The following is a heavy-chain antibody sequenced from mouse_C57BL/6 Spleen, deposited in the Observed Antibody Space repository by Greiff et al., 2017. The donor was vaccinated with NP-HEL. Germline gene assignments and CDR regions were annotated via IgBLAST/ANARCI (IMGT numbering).Heavy chain of an antibody. Sequence: EVKVEESGPGLVKPSQSLSLTCSVTGYSITSGYYWNWIRQFPGNKLEWMGYISYDGSNNYNPSLKNRISITRDTSKNQFFLKLNSVTTEDTATYYCAREGPYYSIYYAMDYWGQGTSVTVSS. CDR2: ISYDGSN. J-gene: IGHJ4*01. CDR1: GYSITSGYY. V-gene: IGHV3-6*01. CDR3: AREGPYYSIYYAMDY. D-gene: IGHD2-5*01.